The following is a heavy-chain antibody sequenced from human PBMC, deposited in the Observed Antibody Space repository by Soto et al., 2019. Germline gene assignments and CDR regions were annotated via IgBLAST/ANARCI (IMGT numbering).Heavy chain of an antibody. J-gene: IGHJ2*01. D-gene: IGHD3-9*01. V-gene: IGHV4-34*01. CDR3: ARESHDILTGPPWVWYFDL. CDR2: INDRGSI. CDR1: GGSFSGYY. Sequence: QVQLQQWGAGPLRPLETLSLTCGVSGGSFSGYYWAWIRQSPGKGLEWIGEINDRGSINYNPSLKIRVSSSVDTSKNHYPLHLRSVTAADTAVYYCARESHDILTGPPWVWYFDLWGRGTLVSVSS.